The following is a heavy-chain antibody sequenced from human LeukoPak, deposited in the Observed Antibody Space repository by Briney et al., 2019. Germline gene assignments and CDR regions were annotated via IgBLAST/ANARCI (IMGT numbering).Heavy chain of an antibody. CDR1: GYSFTSYW. Sequence: GESLKISCKGSGYSFTSYWIGWVCQMPGKGLEWMGIIYPGDSDIRYSPSFQGQVTISVDRSISTAYLQWSSLKASDTAIYYCARRAGYCSGGSCPANWFDPWGQGTLVTVSS. J-gene: IGHJ5*02. D-gene: IGHD2-15*01. CDR2: IYPGDSDI. V-gene: IGHV5-51*01. CDR3: ARRAGYCSGGSCPANWFDP.